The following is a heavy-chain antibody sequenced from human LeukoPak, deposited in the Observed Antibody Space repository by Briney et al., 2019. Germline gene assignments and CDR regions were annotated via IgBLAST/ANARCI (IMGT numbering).Heavy chain of an antibody. V-gene: IGHV1-69*13. D-gene: IGHD2-2*01. Sequence: SVKVSCKASGGTFSSYAINWVRQAPGQGLEWMGGIIPIFGTANYAQKFQDRVTITADESTSIAYMELSSLRSEDTAIYYCASRLYCSNTRCRNFPFAYWGQGTLVTVSS. CDR1: GGTFSSYA. CDR2: IIPIFGTA. J-gene: IGHJ4*02. CDR3: ASRLYCSNTRCRNFPFAY.